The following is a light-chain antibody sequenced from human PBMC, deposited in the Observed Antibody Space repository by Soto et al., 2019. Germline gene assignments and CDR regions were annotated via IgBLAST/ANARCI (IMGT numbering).Light chain of an antibody. CDR2: KAS. J-gene: IGKJ3*01. CDR1: QNINSW. V-gene: IGKV1-5*03. CDR3: QQYNSYTIFT. Sequence: DIQMTQSPSTLSASIGDRVIITCRASQNINSWLAWYQQKPGKAPNLLIYKASSLESGVPSRFSGSGSGTEFTLTISSPQPDDFATYYCQQYNSYTIFTFGPGTKVDIK.